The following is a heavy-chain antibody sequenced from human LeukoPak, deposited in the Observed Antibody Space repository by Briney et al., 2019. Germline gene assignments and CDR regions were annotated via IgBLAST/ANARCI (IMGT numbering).Heavy chain of an antibody. V-gene: IGHV3-21*04. CDR2: ISSSSSYI. CDR3: AKDLETYYYDSSGYYPFDY. D-gene: IGHD3-22*01. CDR1: GFTFSSYG. Sequence: GGSLRLSCAASGFTFSSYGMNWVRQAPGKGLEWVSSISSSSSYIYYADSVKGRFTISRDNAKNSLYLQMNSLRAEDTAVYYCAKDLETYYYDSSGYYPFDYWGQGTLVTVSS. J-gene: IGHJ4*02.